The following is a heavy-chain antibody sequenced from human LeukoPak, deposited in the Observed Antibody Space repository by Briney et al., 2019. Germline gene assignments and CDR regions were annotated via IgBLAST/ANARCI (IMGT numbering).Heavy chain of an antibody. CDR3: ARGEGSTSPYYYYYMDV. J-gene: IGHJ6*03. Sequence: GESLKISCKGSGYSSTSYWIGWVRQMPGKGLEWMGIIYPGDSDTRYSPSFQGQVTISADKSISTAYLQWSSLKASDTAMYYCARGEGSTSPYYYYYMDVWGKGTTVTVSS. D-gene: IGHD2-2*01. CDR1: GYSSTSYW. CDR2: IYPGDSDT. V-gene: IGHV5-51*01.